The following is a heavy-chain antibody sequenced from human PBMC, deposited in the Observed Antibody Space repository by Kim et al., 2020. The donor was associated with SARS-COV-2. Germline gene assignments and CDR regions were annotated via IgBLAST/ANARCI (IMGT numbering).Heavy chain of an antibody. CDR2: IIPIFGTA. D-gene: IGHD2-2*02. J-gene: IGHJ6*02. V-gene: IGHV1-69*13. Sequence: SVKVSCKASGGTFSSYAISWVRQAPGQGLEWMGGIIPIFGTANYAQKFQGRVTITADESTSTAYMELSSLRSEDTAVYYCARVDCSSASCYMSYYYYGMDVWGQGTTVTFSS. CDR3: ARVDCSSASCYMSYYYYGMDV. CDR1: GGTFSSYA.